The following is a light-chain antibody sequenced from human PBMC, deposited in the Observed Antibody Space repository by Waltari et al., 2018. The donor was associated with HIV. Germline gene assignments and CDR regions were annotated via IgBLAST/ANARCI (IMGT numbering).Light chain of an antibody. CDR1: QVISTS. V-gene: IGKV1-12*01. CDR2: AAS. Sequence: DIQMTQSPSSMSASVGDRVTMTCRASQVISTSLAWYQQRPSRAPKLLIFAASRLQSGVPSRFSGGGSGTQFTLTINRLQPEDLATYYCQQAFSFPHTFGQGT. J-gene: IGKJ2*01. CDR3: QQAFSFPHT.